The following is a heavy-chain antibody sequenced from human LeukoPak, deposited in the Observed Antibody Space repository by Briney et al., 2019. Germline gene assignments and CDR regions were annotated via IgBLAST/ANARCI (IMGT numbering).Heavy chain of an antibody. Sequence: TVKVSCKASGYTFTSYGINWVRQAPGQGLEWLGGIIPKYSASNYAQAFQGRVTITADESTNTVYMEMSGLRPDDTAVYYCVRPDRIFGVPAAFDAWGQGTLVAVSS. CDR3: VRPDRIFGVPAAFDA. D-gene: IGHD3-3*02. J-gene: IGHJ3*01. CDR1: GYTFTSYG. V-gene: IGHV1-69*13. CDR2: IIPKYSAS.